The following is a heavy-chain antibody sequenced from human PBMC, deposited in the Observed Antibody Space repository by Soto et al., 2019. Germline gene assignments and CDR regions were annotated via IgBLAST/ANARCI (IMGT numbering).Heavy chain of an antibody. Sequence: QVQLQQWGAGLLKPSETLSLTCAVYGGSFSGYYWSWIRQPPGKGLEWIGEINHSGSTNYNPSLKSRVTISVDTSKNQFSLKLSSVTAADTAVYYCARGRKRDYWGQGTLVTVSS. CDR3: ARGRKRDY. CDR2: INHSGST. J-gene: IGHJ4*02. CDR1: GGSFSGYY. V-gene: IGHV4-34*01.